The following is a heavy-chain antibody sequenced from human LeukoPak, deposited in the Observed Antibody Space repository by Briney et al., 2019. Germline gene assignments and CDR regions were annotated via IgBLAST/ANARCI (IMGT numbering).Heavy chain of an antibody. CDR2: ISANGGGT. J-gene: IGHJ4*02. D-gene: IGHD6-13*01. Sequence: PGGSLRLSCAASGFTFSNYAMSWVRQAPGKGLGWVSAISANGGGTYYADSVKGRFTISRDNSKNTLYLQMNSLRAEDTAVYYCAKGSSPFDYWGQGTLVTVSS. V-gene: IGHV3-23*01. CDR3: AKGSSPFDY. CDR1: GFTFSNYA.